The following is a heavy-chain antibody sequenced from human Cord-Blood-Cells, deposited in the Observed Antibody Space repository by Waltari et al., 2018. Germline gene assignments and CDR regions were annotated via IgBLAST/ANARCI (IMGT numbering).Heavy chain of an antibody. D-gene: IGHD6-13*01. J-gene: IGHJ4*02. CDR3: ARDLYSSSWLFDY. CDR2: IKQDGSEK. CDR1: GFTLSSDG. V-gene: IGHV3-7*01. Sequence: EVQLVESGGGWGQPGGSLRRPCAAPGFTLSSDGMAWVGRAPGKGLEWVANIKQDGSEKYYVASVKGRFTISRDNAKNSLYLQMNSLRAEDTAVYYCARDLYSSSWLFDYWGQGTLVTVSS.